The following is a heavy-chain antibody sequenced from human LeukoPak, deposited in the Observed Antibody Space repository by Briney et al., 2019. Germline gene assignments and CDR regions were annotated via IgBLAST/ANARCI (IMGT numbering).Heavy chain of an antibody. V-gene: IGHV3-30-3*01. D-gene: IGHD6-13*01. Sequence: PGGSLRLSCAASGFTFSSYAMSWVRQAPGKGLEWVATVSHDGNTKYYADSVKGRFTISRDNSNSTLYLQMNSLRGEDTAVYYSARDRAGNRDYWGQGLLVTVSS. CDR2: VSHDGNTK. CDR3: ARDRAGNRDY. J-gene: IGHJ4*02. CDR1: GFTFSSYA.